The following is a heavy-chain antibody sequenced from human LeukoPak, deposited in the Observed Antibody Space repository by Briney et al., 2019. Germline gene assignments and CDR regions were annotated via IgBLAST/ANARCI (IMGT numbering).Heavy chain of an antibody. CDR3: ARDHCTPGTCLGGH. CDR1: GDTFIPYT. CDR2: IIPSLDVA. J-gene: IGHJ4*02. V-gene: IGHV1-69*04. D-gene: IGHD2-15*01. Sequence: VASVKVSCKASGDTFIPYTFSWVRQAPGQGLEWIGRIIPSLDVANYAQKFQGRVTLSVDRDTATTYMEVTSLRSEDTAIYYCARDHCTPGTCLGGHWGQGTLVTASS.